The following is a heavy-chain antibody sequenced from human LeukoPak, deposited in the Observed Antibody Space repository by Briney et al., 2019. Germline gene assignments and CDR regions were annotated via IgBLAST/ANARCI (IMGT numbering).Heavy chain of an antibody. D-gene: IGHD6-19*01. Sequence: PGGSLRLSCAASGFTFSSYWMSWVRQAPGKGLEWVANIKQDGSEKYYVDSVKGRFTISRDNAKNSLYLQMNSLRAEDTAVYYCASMYSSGWYYLDYWGRGTLVTVSS. CDR2: IKQDGSEK. V-gene: IGHV3-7*01. CDR3: ASMYSSGWYYLDY. CDR1: GFTFSSYW. J-gene: IGHJ4*02.